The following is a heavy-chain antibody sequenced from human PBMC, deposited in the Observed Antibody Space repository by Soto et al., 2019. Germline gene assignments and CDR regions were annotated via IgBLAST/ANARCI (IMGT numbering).Heavy chain of an antibody. V-gene: IGHV4-34*01. D-gene: IGHD3-9*01. J-gene: IGHJ5*02. CDR2: INHSGST. CDR1: GGSFSGYY. Sequence: ETLSLTCAVYGGSFSGYYWSWIRQPPGKGLEWIGEINHSGSTNYNPSLKSRVTISVDTSKNQFSLKLSSVTAADTAVYYCARELRYFDWLGKGGGLNWFDPWGQGTLVTVSS. CDR3: ARELRYFDWLGKGGGLNWFDP.